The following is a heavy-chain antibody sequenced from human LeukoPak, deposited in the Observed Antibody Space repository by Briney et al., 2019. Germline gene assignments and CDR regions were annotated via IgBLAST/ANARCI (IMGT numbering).Heavy chain of an antibody. CDR2: VYHSGST. V-gene: IGHV4-38-2*01. D-gene: IGHD3-22*01. CDR3: ARVGRGYYRNPFDY. Sequence: PSETLSLTCAVSGFSFRTGYYWGWIRQPPGKGLEWIGSVYHSGSTYYSLSLKSRVTISVDTAKNQFSLKLTSVTAADTAVYYCARVGRGYYRNPFDYWGQGILVTVSS. J-gene: IGHJ4*02. CDR1: GFSFRTGYY.